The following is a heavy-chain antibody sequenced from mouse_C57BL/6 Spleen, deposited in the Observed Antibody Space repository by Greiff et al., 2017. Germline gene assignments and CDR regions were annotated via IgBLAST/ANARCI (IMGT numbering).Heavy chain of an antibody. CDR1: GYTFTSYW. J-gene: IGHJ2*01. CDR3: AGGGYYGYDGFDY. Sequence: QVHVKQSGAELAKPGASVKLSCKASGYTFTSYWMHWVKQRPGQGLEWIGYINPSSGYTKYNQKFKDKATLTADKSSSTAYMQLSSLTYEDSAVYYCAGGGYYGYDGFDYWGQGTTLTVSS. V-gene: IGHV1-7*01. CDR2: INPSSGYT. D-gene: IGHD2-2*01.